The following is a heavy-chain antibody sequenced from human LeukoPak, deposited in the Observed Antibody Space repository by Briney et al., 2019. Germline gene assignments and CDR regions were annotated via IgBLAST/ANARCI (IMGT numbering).Heavy chain of an antibody. J-gene: IGHJ3*02. CDR2: ISNRGDYT. V-gene: IGHV3-23*01. D-gene: IGHD4-17*01. CDR3: ARDPNGDYIGTFDM. CDR1: GCTFSSYG. Sequence: PGWSLTLSCAASGCTFSSYGMNWVRQAPGKGLEWVSSISNRGDYTSFADSVKGRFTISRDNSKNTLYLQMNSLRADDTAVYFCARDPNGDYIGTFDMWGRGTMVSVSS.